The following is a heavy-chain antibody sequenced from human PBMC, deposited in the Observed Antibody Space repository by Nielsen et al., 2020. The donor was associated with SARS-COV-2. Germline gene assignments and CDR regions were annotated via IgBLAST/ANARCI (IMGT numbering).Heavy chain of an antibody. CDR1: GLTFSRYS. CDR2: ISSSSTTI. D-gene: IGHD3-22*01. V-gene: IGHV3-48*01. CDR3: TRRDREIVVAPAGDFDY. Sequence: GESLKISCAASGLTFSRYSMNWVRQAPGKGLEWVSYISSSSTTIYYADSVQGRLTVSRDNAKNSLYLQMNSLRAEDTAVYYCTRRDREIVVAPAGDFDYWGQGTLVTVSS. J-gene: IGHJ4*02.